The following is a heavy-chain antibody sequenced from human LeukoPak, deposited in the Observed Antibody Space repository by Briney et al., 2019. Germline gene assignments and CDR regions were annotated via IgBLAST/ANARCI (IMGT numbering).Heavy chain of an antibody. CDR1: AFAVSSCA. V-gene: IGHV3-23*01. CDR2: ISGSGGST. Sequence: QAGGSLRLSCAASAFAVSSCAMSWVRQTPGKGLKWVSTISGSGGSTYYADSVKGRFTISRDNSKNTLFLQMNNLRAEDTAVYYCAKSRGNWPEDAFDIWGQGTMVTVSS. CDR3: AKSRGNWPEDAFDI. D-gene: IGHD2/OR15-2a*01. J-gene: IGHJ3*02.